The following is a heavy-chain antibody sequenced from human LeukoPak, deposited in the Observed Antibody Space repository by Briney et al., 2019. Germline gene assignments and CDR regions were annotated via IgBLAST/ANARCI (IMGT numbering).Heavy chain of an antibody. CDR3: ARHIPVSGQSLYYFDH. CDR2: ISPYSGVT. J-gene: IGHJ4*02. Sequence: GASVKVSCTASGYSSTTYGISWVRQAPGQGLEWVGWISPYSGVTKYIEALQGRATLTTDTSTNTAYMELRSLRSDDTAVYYCARHIPVSGQSLYYFDHWGQGTLLTVSS. D-gene: IGHD6-19*01. V-gene: IGHV1-18*01. CDR1: GYSSTTYG.